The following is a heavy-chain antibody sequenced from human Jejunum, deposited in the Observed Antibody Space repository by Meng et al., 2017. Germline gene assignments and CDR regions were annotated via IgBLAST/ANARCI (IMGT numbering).Heavy chain of an antibody. CDR1: GYTFTRYD. Sequence: QVQLVQSGAEVRKPGASGKVSCKASGYTFTRYDINWVRQATGQGLEWMGWVNPNSGQTGYARKFQGRVTMTRSTSITTAYMELSGLRSEDTAIYYCARGASDDYGYNYWGQGTLVTVSS. J-gene: IGHJ4*02. CDR2: VNPNSGQT. D-gene: IGHD5-18*01. CDR3: ARGASDDYGYNY. V-gene: IGHV1-8*01.